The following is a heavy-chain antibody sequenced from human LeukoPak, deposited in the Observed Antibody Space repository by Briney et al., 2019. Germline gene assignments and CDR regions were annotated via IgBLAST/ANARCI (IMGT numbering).Heavy chain of an antibody. J-gene: IGHJ4*02. Sequence: ASVKVSCKASGYTFTGYYMHWVRQAPGQGLEWMGWMNPNSGNTGYAQKFQGRVTMTRNTSISTAYMELSSLRSEDTAVYYCARGYGTMVRGVMRYWGQGTLVTVSS. D-gene: IGHD3-10*01. CDR3: ARGYGTMVRGVMRY. CDR1: GYTFTGYY. V-gene: IGHV1-8*02. CDR2: MNPNSGNT.